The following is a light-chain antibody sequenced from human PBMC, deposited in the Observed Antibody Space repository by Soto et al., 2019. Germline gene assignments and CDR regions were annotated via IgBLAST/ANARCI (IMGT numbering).Light chain of an antibody. J-gene: IGLJ1*01. CDR1: SNDVGGYNF. V-gene: IGLV2-8*01. CDR3: SSYAVSNNDV. CDR2: EVN. Sequence: QSALTQPPSASGSPGQSVTISCTGTSNDVGGYNFVSWYQQHPDKAPKLIIYEVNKRPSGVPDRFSGSKSGNTASLTVSGLQPEDEADYFCSSYAVSNNDVFGTGTKVTVL.